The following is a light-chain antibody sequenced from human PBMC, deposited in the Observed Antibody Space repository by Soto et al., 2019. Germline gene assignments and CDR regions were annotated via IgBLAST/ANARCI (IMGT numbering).Light chain of an antibody. Sequence: DIVMTQSPDSLAVSLGERATINCKSSQSVLYSSNNKNYLAWYQQKPGQPPKLLIYWASTRESGVPDRCSGSGSGKDFTLPISSLQAEDGAVYYCQQYYRPWTFGQGTKVEIK. CDR3: QQYYRPWT. CDR2: WAS. J-gene: IGKJ1*01. V-gene: IGKV4-1*01. CDR1: QSVLYSSNNKNY.